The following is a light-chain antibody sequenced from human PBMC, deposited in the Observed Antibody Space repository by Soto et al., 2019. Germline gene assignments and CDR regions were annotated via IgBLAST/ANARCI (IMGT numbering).Light chain of an antibody. CDR1: SSDVGAYNY. J-gene: IGLJ1*01. Sequence: QSALTQPASVSGSPGQSITISYSGTSSDVGAYNYVSWYQQHPGKAPKLIIYDVSTRPSGISNRFSGSKSGDTASLTISGLQAEDEAIYFCSSYTSSTAYIFGTGTKLTVL. V-gene: IGLV2-14*03. CDR2: DVS. CDR3: SSYTSSTAYI.